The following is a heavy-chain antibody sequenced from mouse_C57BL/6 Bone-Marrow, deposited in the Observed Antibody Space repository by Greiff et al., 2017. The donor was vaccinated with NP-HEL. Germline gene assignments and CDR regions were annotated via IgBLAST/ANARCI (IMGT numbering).Heavy chain of an antibody. CDR2: INYDGSST. V-gene: IGHV5-16*01. J-gene: IGHJ1*03. Sequence: EVKLVESEGGLVQPGSSMKLSCTASGFTFSDYYMAWVRQVPEKGLEWVANINYDGSSTYYLDSLKSRFIISRDNAKNILYLQMSSLKSEDTATYYCARVGYYGSSLSYWYFDVWGTGTTVTVSS. CDR3: ARVGYYGSSLSYWYFDV. D-gene: IGHD1-1*01. CDR1: GFTFSDYY.